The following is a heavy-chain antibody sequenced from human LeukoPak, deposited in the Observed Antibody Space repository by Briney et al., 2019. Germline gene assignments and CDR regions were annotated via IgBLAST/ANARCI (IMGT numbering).Heavy chain of an antibody. D-gene: IGHD5-12*01. CDR2: IKSKSSGGTI. J-gene: IGHJ4*02. V-gene: IGHV3-15*01. CDR1: GFDFSFTW. CDR3: TTEPGYKTERQRGFDS. Sequence: GGSLRLSCAASGFDFSFTWMSWVPQAPGKGLELVGRIKSKSSGGTIDYAAPVRGRFTISRDDTENMVFLQMSSLKTEDTAVYYCTTEPGYKTERQRGFDSWGQGILVTVSS.